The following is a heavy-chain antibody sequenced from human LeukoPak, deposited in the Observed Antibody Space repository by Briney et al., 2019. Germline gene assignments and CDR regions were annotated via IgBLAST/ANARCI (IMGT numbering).Heavy chain of an antibody. CDR3: AGGDIVATIPFDY. D-gene: IGHD5-12*01. CDR2: IIPIFGTE. V-gene: IGHV1-69*06. CDR1: VGTFSSYA. J-gene: IGHJ4*02. Sequence: SVKVSCKASVGTFSSYAISWVRQAPGQGLEWMGRIIPIFGTEHYAQKFQGRVTITADKPTSTAYMELSSLRSEDTAVYYCAGGDIVATIPFDYWGQGTLVTVSS.